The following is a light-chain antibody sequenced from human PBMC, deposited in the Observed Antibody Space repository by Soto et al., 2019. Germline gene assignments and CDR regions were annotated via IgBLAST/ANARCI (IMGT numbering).Light chain of an antibody. CDR3: QEFNSALGMYT. CDR1: QGISNY. V-gene: IGKV1-27*01. J-gene: IGKJ2*01. Sequence: DIQMTQSPSSLSASVGDRVTITCRASQGISNYFAWYQQKPGKVPKLLIYAVSNLQSGVPARFSGSGSGTDFTLTISSLQTEDVATYYCQEFNSALGMYTFGQGTKLEIK. CDR2: AVS.